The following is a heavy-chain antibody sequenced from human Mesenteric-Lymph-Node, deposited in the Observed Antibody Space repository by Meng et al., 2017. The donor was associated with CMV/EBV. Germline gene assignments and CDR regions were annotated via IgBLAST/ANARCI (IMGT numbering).Heavy chain of an antibody. Sequence: QVEVHQWGAGLLKPSETLSLPCAVYGGSFSGYYWSWIRQPPGKGLEWIGEINHSGSTNYNPSLKSRVTISVDTSKNQFSLKLSSVTAADTAVYYCARHQRWLKSEGGFNYWGQGTLVTVSS. J-gene: IGHJ4*02. CDR2: INHSGST. CDR3: ARHQRWLKSEGGFNY. V-gene: IGHV4-34*01. D-gene: IGHD4-23*01. CDR1: GGSFSGYY.